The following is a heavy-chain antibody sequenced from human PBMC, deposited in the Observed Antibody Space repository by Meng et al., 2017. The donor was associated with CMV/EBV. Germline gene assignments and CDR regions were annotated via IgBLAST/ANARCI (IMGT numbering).Heavy chain of an antibody. CDR2: INPNSGGT. V-gene: IGHV1-2*02. J-gene: IGHJ4*02. Sequence: ASVKVSCKASGYTFTGYYMHWVRQAPGQGLEWMGWINPNSGGTNYAQKLQGRVTMTRDTSISTAYMELSRLRSDDTAVYYCARGNTINSGSYFYYFDYWGQGTLVTVSS. CDR3: ARGNTINSGSYFYYFDY. D-gene: IGHD1-26*01. CDR1: GYTFTGYY.